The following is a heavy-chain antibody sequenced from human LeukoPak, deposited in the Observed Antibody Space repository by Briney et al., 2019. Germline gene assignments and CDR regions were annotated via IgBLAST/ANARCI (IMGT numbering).Heavy chain of an antibody. D-gene: IGHD3-22*01. CDR1: GGSITSSSYY. J-gene: IGHJ5*02. CDR2: IFYVGDT. Sequence: SETLSLTCTVSGGSITSSSYYWAWIRQPPGKGLEWIGSIFYVGDTYYNPSLESRITISVDTSRNQFSLKLYSVTAADTAAYYCARSDSSRYGWLDPWGRGTLVTVSS. V-gene: IGHV4-39*01. CDR3: ARSDSSRYGWLDP.